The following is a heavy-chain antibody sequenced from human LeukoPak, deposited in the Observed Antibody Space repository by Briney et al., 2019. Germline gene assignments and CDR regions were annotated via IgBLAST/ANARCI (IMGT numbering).Heavy chain of an antibody. CDR3: TTDSPDHLLVWFGEQPSYGLDV. CDR2: IVSKIDGGTT. D-gene: IGHD3-10*01. V-gene: IGHV3-15*04. Sequence: PGGSLRLSCAASGFTFSNAWMNWVRQAPGKGLEWVGRIVSKIDGGTTDYAAPVKGRFTISRDDSENTLYLQMSSLTTEDTAVYYCTTDSPDHLLVWFGEQPSYGLDVWGQGTTVTVSS. J-gene: IGHJ6*02. CDR1: GFTFSNAW.